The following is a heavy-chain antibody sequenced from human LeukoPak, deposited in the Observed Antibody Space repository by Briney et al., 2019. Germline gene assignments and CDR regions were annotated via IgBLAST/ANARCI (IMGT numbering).Heavy chain of an antibody. Sequence: SQTLSLTCAVYGGSFSGYYWSWLREPPGKGLEWIGEINHSGSTNYNTSLKSRVTISVDTSKYQFSLKMSSVTAADTAVYYCARGGFTIFGVVITYFDYWGQGTLVTVSS. V-gene: IGHV4-34*01. CDR1: GGSFSGYY. CDR3: ARGGFTIFGVVITYFDY. D-gene: IGHD3-3*01. CDR2: INHSGST. J-gene: IGHJ4*02.